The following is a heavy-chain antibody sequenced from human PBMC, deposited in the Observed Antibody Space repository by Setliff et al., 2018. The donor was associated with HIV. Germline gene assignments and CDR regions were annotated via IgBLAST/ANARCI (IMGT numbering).Heavy chain of an antibody. CDR3: AREAPSEPTRYYNFWSGYPDWFDP. J-gene: IGHJ5*02. D-gene: IGHD3-3*01. Sequence: SETLSLTCAVCGGSFSGYYWSWIRQPPGKGLEWIGYIYYTGSTNYNPSLKSRVTISVDTSKNQFSLKLRSVTAADTAIYYCAREAPSEPTRYYNFWSGYPDWFDPWGQGTLVTVSS. V-gene: IGHV4-59*12. CDR2: IYYTGST. CDR1: GGSFSGYY.